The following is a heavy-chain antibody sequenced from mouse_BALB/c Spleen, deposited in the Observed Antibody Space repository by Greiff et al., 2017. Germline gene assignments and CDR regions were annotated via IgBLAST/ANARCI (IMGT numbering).Heavy chain of an antibody. J-gene: IGHJ2*01. Sequence: VKLMESGPGLVAPSQSLSITCTVSGFSLTSYGVHWVRQPPGKGLEWLGVIWAGGSTNYNSALMSRLSISKDNSKSQVFLKMNSLQTDDTAMYYCARDQGEWLLRFDYWGQGTTLTVSS. CDR2: IWAGGST. CDR1: GFSLTSYG. D-gene: IGHD2-3*01. V-gene: IGHV2-9*02. CDR3: ARDQGEWLLRFDY.